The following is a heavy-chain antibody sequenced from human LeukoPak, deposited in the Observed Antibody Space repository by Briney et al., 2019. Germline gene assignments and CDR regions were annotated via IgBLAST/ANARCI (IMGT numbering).Heavy chain of an antibody. V-gene: IGHV3-74*01. CDR1: GFTFSTYW. J-gene: IGHJ4*02. CDR3: ARSFDC. CDR2: INSDGSSP. Sequence: PGGSLGLSCAASGFTFSTYWMHWVRQAPGKGLVWVSCINSDGSSPSYADSVKGRFTISRDNAKNTVYLQMNSLRDEDTAVYYCARSFDCWGQGTLVTVSS.